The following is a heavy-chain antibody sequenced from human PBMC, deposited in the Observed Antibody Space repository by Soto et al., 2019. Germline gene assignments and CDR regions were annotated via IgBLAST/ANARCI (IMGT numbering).Heavy chain of an antibody. J-gene: IGHJ4*02. V-gene: IGHV3-21*01. CDR1: GFTFSSYS. CDR2: ISSNNSYI. CDR3: ARFTISPDY. Sequence: CAASGFTFSSYSMNWARQAPGKGLEWVSSISSNNSYIYYADSVKGRSTISRDNAKNSLYLQMNSLRAEDTAVYYCARFTISPDYWGQGTRVTVAS. D-gene: IGHD3-3*01.